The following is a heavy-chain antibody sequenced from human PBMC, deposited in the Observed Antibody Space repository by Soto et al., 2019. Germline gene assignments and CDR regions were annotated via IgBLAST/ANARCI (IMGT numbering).Heavy chain of an antibody. V-gene: IGHV1-69*13. CDR2: IIPIFGTA. J-gene: IGHJ4*02. D-gene: IGHD6-13*01. CDR3: ARDRTMRSGIAAAGTWGQFDY. CDR1: GGTFSSYA. Sequence: GASVKVSCKASGGTFSSYAISWVRQAPGQGLEWMGGIIPIFGTANYAQKFQGRVTITADESTSTAYMELSSLRSEDTAVYYCARDRTMRSGIAAAGTWGQFDYWGQGTLVTVSS.